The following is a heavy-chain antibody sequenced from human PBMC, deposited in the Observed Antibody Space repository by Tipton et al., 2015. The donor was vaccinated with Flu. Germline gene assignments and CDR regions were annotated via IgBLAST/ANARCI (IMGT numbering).Heavy chain of an antibody. J-gene: IGHJ4*02. V-gene: IGHV4-4*07. Sequence: TLSLTCTVSGGSMSNNFWSWFRQPAEKGLEWIGRIYASGTTHYNPSLKSRVTISLDTPKNHFSLKLSSVTAADTAVYYCARKYCSGGSCYHFDYWGQGTLVTVSS. CDR3: ARKYCSGGSCYHFDY. CDR2: IYASGTT. CDR1: GGSMSNNF. D-gene: IGHD2-15*01.